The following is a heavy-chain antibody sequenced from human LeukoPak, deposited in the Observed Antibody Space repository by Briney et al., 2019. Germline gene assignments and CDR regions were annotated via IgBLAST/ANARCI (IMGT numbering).Heavy chain of an antibody. CDR2: INPNGGST. J-gene: IGHJ4*02. CDR3: ALELNGWRDY. V-gene: IGHV3-74*01. D-gene: IGHD6-19*01. CDR1: GFTFSSYW. Sequence: PGGSLRLSCAASGFTFSSYWMHWVRQAPGKGLVWVSRINPNGGSTFYADSVKGRFTISRDNAKNTLFLQMNSLRAEDTAVYYCALELNGWRDYWGQGTLVTVSS.